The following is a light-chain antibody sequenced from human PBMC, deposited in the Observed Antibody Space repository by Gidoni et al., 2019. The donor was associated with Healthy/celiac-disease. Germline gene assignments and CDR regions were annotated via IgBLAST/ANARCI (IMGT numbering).Light chain of an antibody. V-gene: IGLV1-51*01. Sequence: QSVLTQPPSPPAAPGQRVTIPCSGGTSNIGSNFVSWYQQVPGTAPKLLIYDSHRRPSGIPDRLSGSSSGTSATLDITGLQPGDEADYYCATWDDNLRAVVFGGGTRLTVL. CDR3: ATWDDNLRAVV. J-gene: IGLJ2*01. CDR2: DSH. CDR1: TSNIGSNF.